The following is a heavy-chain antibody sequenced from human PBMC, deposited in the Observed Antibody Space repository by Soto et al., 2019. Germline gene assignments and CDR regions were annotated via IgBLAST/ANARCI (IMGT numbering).Heavy chain of an antibody. CDR3: AKEYDSSGYGAFFDY. V-gene: IGHV3-30*18. J-gene: IGHJ4*02. D-gene: IGHD3-22*01. Sequence: QVQLVESGGGVVQPGRSLRLSCEASGFTFSSFGMHWVRQAPGKGLEWVAVVSSDGGLKYYADSVKGRFTISRDNSKNTLYLQMKSLGAEDMAIYYCAKEYDSSGYGAFFDYWGQGTLVTVSS. CDR1: GFTFSSFG. CDR2: VSSDGGLK.